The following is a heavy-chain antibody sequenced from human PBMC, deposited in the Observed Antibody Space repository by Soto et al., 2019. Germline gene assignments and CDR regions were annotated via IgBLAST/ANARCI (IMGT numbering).Heavy chain of an antibody. D-gene: IGHD6-19*01. CDR3: AKPRSRSGLVRRNYGMDV. J-gene: IGHJ6*02. Sequence: GSLRLSCAASGYTFSSYAMSWVRQAPGKGLEWVSAISGSGGSTYYADSVKGRFTISRDNSKNTLYLQMNSLRAEDTAVYYCAKPRSRSGLVRRNYGMDVWGQGTTVTVSS. CDR1: GYTFSSYA. CDR2: ISGSGGST. V-gene: IGHV3-23*01.